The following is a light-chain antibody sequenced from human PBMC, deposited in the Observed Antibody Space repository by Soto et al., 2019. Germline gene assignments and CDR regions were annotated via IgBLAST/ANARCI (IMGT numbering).Light chain of an antibody. CDR1: QSFSSSY. Sequence: EIVLTQSPGTLSLSPGERATLSCRASQSFSSSYLAWYQQRRGQAPRLLIYGATSRATGIPDRFSGSGSGTDFTLTISRLEPEDFAVYYCQQYNNWPRTFGQGTRLEIK. J-gene: IGKJ5*01. CDR3: QQYNNWPRT. V-gene: IGKV3-20*01. CDR2: GAT.